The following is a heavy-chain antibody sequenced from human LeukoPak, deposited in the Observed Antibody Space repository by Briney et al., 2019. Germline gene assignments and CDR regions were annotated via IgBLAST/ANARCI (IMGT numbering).Heavy chain of an antibody. CDR3: ARDRQGLTAGANNWFDP. J-gene: IGHJ5*02. CDR2: INPNSGDT. CDR1: GYTVTDYY. V-gene: IGHV1-2*02. Sequence: GASVKVSCKASGYTVTDYYMHWVRQAPGQGLEWMGWINPNSGDTNYAQKFQGRVTMTRDTSITTAYMELRTLRSDDTAVYYCARDRQGLTAGANNWFDPWGQGTLVTVSS. D-gene: IGHD6-13*01.